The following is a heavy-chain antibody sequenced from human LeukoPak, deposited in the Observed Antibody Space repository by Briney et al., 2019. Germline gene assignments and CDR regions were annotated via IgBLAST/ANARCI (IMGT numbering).Heavy chain of an antibody. CDR1: GGTFNSYA. Sequence: SVKVSCKASGGTFNSYAISWVRQAPGQGLEWMGRIIPIFGTANYAQKFQGRVTTTTDESTSTAYMELSSLRSEDTAVYYCARHNWNYGWFDPWGQGTLVTVSS. D-gene: IGHD1-7*01. CDR2: IIPIFGTA. J-gene: IGHJ5*02. CDR3: ARHNWNYGWFDP. V-gene: IGHV1-69*05.